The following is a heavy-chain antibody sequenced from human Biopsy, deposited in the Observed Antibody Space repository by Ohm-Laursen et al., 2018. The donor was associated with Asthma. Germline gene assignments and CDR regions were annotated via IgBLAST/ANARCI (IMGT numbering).Heavy chain of an antibody. V-gene: IGHV1-24*01. CDR2: HDHEEGGT. J-gene: IGHJ4*02. Sequence: SVKVSCKISGYSLTDLSMHWARQAPGQGLEWMGGHDHEEGGTVNAWRFQGRVTMNEDTSTDTAYMELSSLSSDDTAVYYCASDFPKDYVRYNFQFWGQGTLVTVSS. CDR1: GYSLTDLS. CDR3: ASDFPKDYVRYNFQF. D-gene: IGHD4-17*01.